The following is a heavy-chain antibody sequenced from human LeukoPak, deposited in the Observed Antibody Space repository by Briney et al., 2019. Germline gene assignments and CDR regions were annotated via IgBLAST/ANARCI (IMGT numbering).Heavy chain of an antibody. CDR3: ARDYSSGDYQDY. V-gene: IGHV1-18*01. CDR1: GYTFTSYD. J-gene: IGHJ4*02. Sequence: ASVKVSCKASGYTFTSYDINWVRQATGQGLEWMGWMNPNSGNTNYAQKLQGRVTMTTDTSTSTAYMELRSLRSDDTAVYYCARDYSSGDYQDYWGQGTLVTVSS. CDR2: MNPNSGNT. D-gene: IGHD4-17*01.